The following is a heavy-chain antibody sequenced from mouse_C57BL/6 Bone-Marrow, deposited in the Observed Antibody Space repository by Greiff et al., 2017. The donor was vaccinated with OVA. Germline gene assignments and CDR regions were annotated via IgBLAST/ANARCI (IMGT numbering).Heavy chain of an antibody. CDR2: ISDGGSYT. CDR3: ARDLGSGYAFAY. CDR1: GFTFSSYA. D-gene: IGHD2-2*01. J-gene: IGHJ3*01. Sequence: EVQRVESGGGLVKPGGSLKLSCAASGFTFSSYAMSWVRQTPEKRLEWVATISDGGSYTYYPDNVKGRFTISRDNAKNNLYLQMSHLKSEDTAMYYCARDLGSGYAFAYWGQGTLVTVSA. V-gene: IGHV5-4*01.